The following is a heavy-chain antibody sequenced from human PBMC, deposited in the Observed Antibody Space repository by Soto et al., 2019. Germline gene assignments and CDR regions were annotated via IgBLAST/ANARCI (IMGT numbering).Heavy chain of an antibody. V-gene: IGHV4-59*01. CDR3: ARGTIGDGMDV. CDR2: IYYSGST. J-gene: IGHJ6*02. Sequence: SETLSLTCTVSGGSISSYYWSWIRQPPGKVLEWIGYIYYSGSTNYNPSLKSRVTISVDTSKNQFSLKLSSVTAADTAVYYCARGTIGDGMDVWGQGTTVTVSS. CDR1: GGSISSYY.